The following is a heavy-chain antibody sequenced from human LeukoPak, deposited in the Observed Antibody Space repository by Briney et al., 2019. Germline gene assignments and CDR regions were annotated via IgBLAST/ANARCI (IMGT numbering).Heavy chain of an antibody. CDR3: ARDFFYYYDSSGPPY. J-gene: IGHJ4*02. CDR1: GFTFSDTW. CDR2: IRSDGSDT. D-gene: IGHD3-22*01. Sequence: GGSLRLSCAASGFTFSDTWMHWVRQAPGEGLVWVSRIRSDGSDTRYAESVKGRFTISRDNAKNSLYLQMNSLRAEDTAVYYCARDFFYYYDSSGPPYWGQGTLVTVSS. V-gene: IGHV3-74*01.